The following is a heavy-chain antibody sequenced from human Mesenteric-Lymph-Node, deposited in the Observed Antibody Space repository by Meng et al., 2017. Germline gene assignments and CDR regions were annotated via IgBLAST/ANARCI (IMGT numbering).Heavy chain of an antibody. Sequence: QGQLRESGPGLVKPSETLSLTCTVSGGSISSYYWSWIRQPPGKGLEWIGYIYYSGSTNYNPSLRSRVTISVDTSKNQFSLKLSSVTAADTAVYYCARGLGYDFWSGYRINYFDYWGQGTLVTVSS. J-gene: IGHJ4*02. CDR2: IYYSGST. CDR3: ARGLGYDFWSGYRINYFDY. CDR1: GGSISSYY. V-gene: IGHV4-59*01. D-gene: IGHD3-3*01.